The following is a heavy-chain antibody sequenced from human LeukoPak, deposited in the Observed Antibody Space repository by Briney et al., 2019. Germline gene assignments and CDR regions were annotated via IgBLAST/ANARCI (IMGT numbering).Heavy chain of an antibody. J-gene: IGHJ4*02. CDR1: GYTFTEYY. CDR2: LNPDSGGT. V-gene: IGHV1-2*02. D-gene: IGHD5-12*01. CDR3: AREVDKVTTFRSLYLDS. Sequence: ASVKVSCKASGYTFTEYYIHFVRQATGQLLEWMGWLNPDSGGTNYAPKFRGRVTMTRDISVNTAYMEVTRLISDDTAMYYCAREVDKVTTFRSLYLDSWGQGSLVTVSS.